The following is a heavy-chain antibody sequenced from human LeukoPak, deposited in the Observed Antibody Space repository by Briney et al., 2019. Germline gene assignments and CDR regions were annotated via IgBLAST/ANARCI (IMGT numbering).Heavy chain of an antibody. CDR2: IYYSGST. Sequence: SETLSLTCTVSGGSISSYYWSWIRQPPGKGLEWIGYIYYSGSTNYNPSLKSRVTISVDTSKNQFSLKLSSVTAADTAVYYCARGVPMYYDFWSGYYTTDAFDIWGQGTMVTVSS. CDR3: ARGVPMYYDFWSGYYTTDAFDI. V-gene: IGHV4-59*01. J-gene: IGHJ3*02. CDR1: GGSISSYY. D-gene: IGHD3-3*01.